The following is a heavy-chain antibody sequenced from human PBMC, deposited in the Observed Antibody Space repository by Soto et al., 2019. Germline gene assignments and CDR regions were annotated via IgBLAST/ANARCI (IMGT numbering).Heavy chain of an antibody. CDR1: GGSISSSSYY. V-gene: IGHV4-39*01. CDR3: ARPDDYVLGRQPFHY. Sequence: QLQLQESGPGLVKPSETLSLTCTVSGGSISSSSYYWGWIRQPPGKGLEWIGSIYYSGIPYYNPSLKIRVTICVDTSKFEVSLTPSGVTVADPAVYYFARPDDYVLGRQPFHYLAQGTLVTGSS. J-gene: IGHJ4*02. CDR2: IYYSGIP. D-gene: IGHD3-16*01.